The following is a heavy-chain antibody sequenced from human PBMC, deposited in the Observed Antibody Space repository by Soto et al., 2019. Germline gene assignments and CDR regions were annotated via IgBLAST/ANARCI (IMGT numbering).Heavy chain of an antibody. D-gene: IGHD6-19*01. Sequence: EVQLVESGGGLVQPGGSLRLSCAASGFTFSSYWMHWVRQAPGKGLVWVSRINSDGSSTSYADSVKGRFTISRDNAKNTLYLQMNILRAEDTAVYYCAVAVAGPTAIGYWGQGTLVTVSS. V-gene: IGHV3-74*01. J-gene: IGHJ4*02. CDR1: GFTFSSYW. CDR2: INSDGSST. CDR3: AVAVAGPTAIGY.